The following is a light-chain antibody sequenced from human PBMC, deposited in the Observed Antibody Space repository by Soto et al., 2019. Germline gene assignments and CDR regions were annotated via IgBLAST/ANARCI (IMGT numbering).Light chain of an antibody. J-gene: IGLJ3*02. CDR3: SSYTSSSRV. CDR1: SSDAGGYNY. CDR2: DVS. Sequence: QSVLTQPASVSGSPGQSITISCTGTSSDAGGYNYVSWYQQHPGKAPKLMIYDVSNRPSGVSNRFSGSKSGNTASLTISGLQAEDEADYYCSSYTSSSRVFGGGTKVTVL. V-gene: IGLV2-14*01.